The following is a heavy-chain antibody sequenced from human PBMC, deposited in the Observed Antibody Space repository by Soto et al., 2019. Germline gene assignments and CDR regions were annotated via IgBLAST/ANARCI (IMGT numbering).Heavy chain of an antibody. V-gene: IGHV6-1*01. J-gene: IGHJ4*02. D-gene: IGHD4-17*01. CDR1: GDSVSSNSAA. Sequence: PSQTLSLTCAISGDSVSSNSAAWNWIRQSPSRGLEWLGRTYYRSKWYNDYAVSVKSRITINPDTSKNKFSLQLNSVTPEDTVVYFCARAAPLYGDYDWGYFDYWGQGTLVTVSS. CDR2: TYYRSKWYN. CDR3: ARAAPLYGDYDWGYFDY.